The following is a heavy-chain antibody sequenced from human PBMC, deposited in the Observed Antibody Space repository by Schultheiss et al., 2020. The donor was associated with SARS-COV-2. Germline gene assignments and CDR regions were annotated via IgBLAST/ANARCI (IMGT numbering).Heavy chain of an antibody. Sequence: SQTLSLTCAISGDSVSSNSAAWNWIRQSPSRGLEWLGRTYYRSKWYNDYAVSVKSRITINPDTSKNQFSLQLNSVTPEDTAVYYCARRAYDYVWGSYRYRYAFDYWGQGTLVTVSS. J-gene: IGHJ4*02. CDR3: ARRAYDYVWGSYRYRYAFDY. CDR2: TYYRSKWYN. D-gene: IGHD3-16*02. V-gene: IGHV6-1*01. CDR1: GDSVSSNSAA.